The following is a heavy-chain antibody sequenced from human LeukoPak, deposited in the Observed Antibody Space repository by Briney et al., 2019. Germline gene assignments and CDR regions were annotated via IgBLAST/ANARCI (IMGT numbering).Heavy chain of an antibody. CDR1: GYTFTSYD. V-gene: IGHV1-8*02. J-gene: IGHJ5*02. D-gene: IGHD3-10*01. Sequence: GASVKVSCKASGYTFTSYDINWARQATGQGLEWMGWMNPNSGATDYPQNFQGRVTMTRNTSISTAYMELSTLRSEDTAVYYCARGQYYGSGSQRFDPWGQGTLVTVSS. CDR3: ARGQYYGSGSQRFDP. CDR2: MNPNSGAT.